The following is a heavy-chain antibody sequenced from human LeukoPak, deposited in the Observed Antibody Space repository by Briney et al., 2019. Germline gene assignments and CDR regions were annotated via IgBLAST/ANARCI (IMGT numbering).Heavy chain of an antibody. J-gene: IGHJ4*02. CDR3: ASLVFDSSGYSYFDY. CDR2: ISGSADNT. D-gene: IGHD3-9*01. V-gene: IGHV3-23*01. CDR1: GLTFSSYA. Sequence: GGSLRLSCAASGLTFSSYAMSWVRQAPGRGLELLSSISGSADNTYYADSVKGLFTISRDNSKNTLYLQMNSLRAEDTAVYYCASLVFDSSGYSYFDYWGPGTLVTVSS.